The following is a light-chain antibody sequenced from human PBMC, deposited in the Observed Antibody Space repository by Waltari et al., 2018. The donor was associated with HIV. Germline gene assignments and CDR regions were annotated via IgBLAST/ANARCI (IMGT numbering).Light chain of an antibody. V-gene: IGLV1-44*01. Sequence: QSVLTQPPSASGTPGQTVTISCSGSSSTIGNDAVNLSQQLPGTAPKLLIYSNTQRPSGVPDRCSGSKSGTSASLAISGLQSEDQADYYCGTWDDSLNGWEVFGGGTKLTVL. CDR3: GTWDDSLNGWEV. J-gene: IGLJ2*01. CDR2: SNT. CDR1: SSTIGNDA.